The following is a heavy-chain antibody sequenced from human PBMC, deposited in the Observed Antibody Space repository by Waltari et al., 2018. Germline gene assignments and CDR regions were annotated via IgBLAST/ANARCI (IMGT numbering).Heavy chain of an antibody. Sequence: QVQLQESGPGLVKPSETLSLTCTVSGGSISNYYWSWIRQPAGKGLEWIGRMYSSGTANYNPSLESRVTMSVDTSNIQFSLKLSSVTAADTAVYYCASLTMTTVNRGEDHFDYWGQGTLVTVSS. J-gene: IGHJ4*02. V-gene: IGHV4-4*07. CDR1: GGSISNYY. CDR2: MYSSGTA. CDR3: ASLTMTTVNRGEDHFDY. D-gene: IGHD4-4*01.